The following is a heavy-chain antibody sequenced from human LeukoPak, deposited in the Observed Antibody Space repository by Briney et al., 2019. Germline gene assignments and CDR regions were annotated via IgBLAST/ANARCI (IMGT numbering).Heavy chain of an antibody. J-gene: IGHJ4*02. D-gene: IGHD2-2*01. V-gene: IGHV3-20*04. CDR3: ARAPITSPFYFDY. CDR1: GFAFDEHG. Sequence: GGSLGLSCTASGFAFDEHGMSWVCQVPGKGLEWVSGINWSGGSAGYADPLRGRFTISRDNAKNSLYLQMNSLRAEDTALYYCARAPITSPFYFDYWGQGTLVTVSS. CDR2: INWSGGSA.